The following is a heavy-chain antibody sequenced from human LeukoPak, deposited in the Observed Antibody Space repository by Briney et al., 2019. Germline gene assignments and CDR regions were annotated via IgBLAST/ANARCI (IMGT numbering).Heavy chain of an antibody. CDR3: VGDYSGSY. Sequence: GRSLRLSCAASGFTFSSYAMHWVRQAPGKGLEWVAVISYDGSNKYYADSVKGRFTISRDNSKNTLYLQMNSLRAEDTAVYYCVGDYSGSYWGQGTLVTVSS. J-gene: IGHJ4*02. CDR1: GFTFSSYA. V-gene: IGHV3-30-3*01. D-gene: IGHD1-26*01. CDR2: ISYDGSNK.